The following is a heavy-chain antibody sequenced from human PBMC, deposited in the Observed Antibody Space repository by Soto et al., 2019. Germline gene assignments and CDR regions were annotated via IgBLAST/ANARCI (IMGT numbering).Heavy chain of an antibody. D-gene: IGHD2-2*02. CDR1: GYDFTNYW. J-gene: IGHJ6*02. V-gene: IGHV5-51*01. CDR2: IYPGDSDI. Sequence: GESLKISCKASGYDFTNYWIAWVRQTPGRGLEWMGMIYPGDSDIRYNPSFRGRVTISADKSITSAFVQWGSLKASDSAMYYCASGYIGKDYYGMDVWGQGTTVTVSS. CDR3: ASGYIGKDYYGMDV.